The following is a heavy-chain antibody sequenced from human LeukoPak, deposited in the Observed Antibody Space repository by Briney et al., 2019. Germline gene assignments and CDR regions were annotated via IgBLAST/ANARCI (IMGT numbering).Heavy chain of an antibody. CDR3: ARRNDPYYFDY. CDR2: IYYSGSS. J-gene: IGHJ4*02. V-gene: IGHV4-30-4*08. CDR1: GGSISSGDYY. Sequence: PSETLSLTCTVSGGSISSGDYYWSWIRQPPGKGLVWIGYIYYSGSSFYNPSLKSRLTISVDTSKNHFSLNLSSVTAADTAVYYCARRNDPYYFDYWGQGTLVTVSS. D-gene: IGHD3-16*01.